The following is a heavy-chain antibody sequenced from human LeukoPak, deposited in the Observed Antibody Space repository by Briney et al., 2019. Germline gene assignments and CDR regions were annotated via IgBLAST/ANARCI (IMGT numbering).Heavy chain of an antibody. CDR3: VRDHYYYDSSGDYQYYYMDV. J-gene: IGHJ6*03. V-gene: IGHV4-4*07. CDR2: IYTSGST. Sequence: SETLSLTCTVSGASISSYHWSWIRQPAGRGLKWIGRIYTSGSTNYNPSLKSRVTISVDKPKNQCSLKLSPVSAADTAVYYCVRDHYYYDSSGDYQYYYMDVWGKGTTVTVSS. CDR1: GASISSYH. D-gene: IGHD3-22*01.